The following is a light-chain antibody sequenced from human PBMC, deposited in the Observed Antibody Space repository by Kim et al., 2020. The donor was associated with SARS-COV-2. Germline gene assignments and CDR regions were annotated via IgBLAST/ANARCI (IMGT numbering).Light chain of an antibody. Sequence: EVLMTQSPATLSVSPGERATLSCRASQTVRHNYLVWYQQKPGQAPRLLIYAASTRATGIPARFSGSGSGTEFTLTISSLQSEDFAIYYCQQHSDWPLTFGGGTKVEIK. CDR3: QQHSDWPLT. CDR2: AAS. CDR1: QTVRHNY. J-gene: IGKJ4*01. V-gene: IGKV3-15*01.